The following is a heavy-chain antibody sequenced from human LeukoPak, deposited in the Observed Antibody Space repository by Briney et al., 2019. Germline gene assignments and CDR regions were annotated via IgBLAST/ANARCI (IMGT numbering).Heavy chain of an antibody. CDR2: IYHSGST. J-gene: IGHJ4*02. CDR1: GCSISSGGYS. CDR3: ARRSSSWPWSFDY. Sequence: SETLSLTCAVSGCSISSGGYSWSWLRQPPGKGLEWIGYIYHSGSTYYNPSLKSRVTISVDRSKNQFSLKLSSVTAADTAVYYCARRSSSWPWSFDYWGQGTLVTVSS. V-gene: IGHV4-30-2*01. D-gene: IGHD6-13*01.